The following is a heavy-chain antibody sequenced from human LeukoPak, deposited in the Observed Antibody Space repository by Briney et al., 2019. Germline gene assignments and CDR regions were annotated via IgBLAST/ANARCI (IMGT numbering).Heavy chain of an antibody. CDR1: GGSISSYY. CDR2: IYTSGST. J-gene: IGHJ3*02. V-gene: IGHV4-4*07. CDR3: AREAVTPLLWFGDEIGAFDI. Sequence: SETLSLTCTGSGGSISSYYWSWIRQPAGKGLEWIGRIYTSGSTNYNPSLKSRVTMSVDTSKNQFSLKLSSVTAADTAVYYCAREAVTPLLWFGDEIGAFDIWGQGTMVTVSS. D-gene: IGHD3-10*01.